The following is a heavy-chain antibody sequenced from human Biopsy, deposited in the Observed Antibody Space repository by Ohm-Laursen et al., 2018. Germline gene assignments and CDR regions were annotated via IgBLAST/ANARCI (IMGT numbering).Heavy chain of an antibody. D-gene: IGHD2-8*01. CDR3: AKCMTGGSNYYFHH. CDR1: GFTFTSYA. Sequence: SLRLSCAASGFTFTSYAMHWVRQAPGKGLEWVAAIWYDGGNKNYADSVKGRFTISRDNSKNTLYLQMNSLRGEDTAAYYCAKCMTGGSNYYFHHCGQGTLVTVSS. V-gene: IGHV3-33*06. CDR2: IWYDGGNK. J-gene: IGHJ4*02.